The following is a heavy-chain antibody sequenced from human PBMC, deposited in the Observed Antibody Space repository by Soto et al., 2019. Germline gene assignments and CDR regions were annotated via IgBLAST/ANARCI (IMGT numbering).Heavy chain of an antibody. CDR2: IYSGGST. J-gene: IGHJ4*02. D-gene: IGHD6-13*01. V-gene: IGHV3-66*01. Sequence: EVQLVESGGGLVQPGGSLRLSCAASGFTVSSNYMSWVRQAPGKGLEWVSVIYSGGSTYYADSVKGRFTISRDNSKNTLYLQMNSLRDEDTAVYYCARDNRAAVGDYWGQGTLVTVSS. CDR3: ARDNRAAVGDY. CDR1: GFTVSSNY.